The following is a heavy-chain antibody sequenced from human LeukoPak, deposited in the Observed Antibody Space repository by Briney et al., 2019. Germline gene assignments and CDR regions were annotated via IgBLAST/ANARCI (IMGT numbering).Heavy chain of an antibody. Sequence: GGSLRLSCAASGFTVSSNYMSWVRQAPGKGLEWVSVIYSGGSTYYADSVKGRFTTSRDNSKNTLYLQMNSLRAEDTAVHYCARADGYYDILTGYSHVGIDYWGQGTLVTVSS. CDR2: IYSGGST. CDR3: ARADGYYDILTGYSHVGIDY. D-gene: IGHD3-9*01. CDR1: GFTVSSNY. V-gene: IGHV3-53*01. J-gene: IGHJ4*02.